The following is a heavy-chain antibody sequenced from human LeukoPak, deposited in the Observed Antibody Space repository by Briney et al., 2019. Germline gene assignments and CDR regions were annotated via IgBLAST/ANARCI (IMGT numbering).Heavy chain of an antibody. Sequence: GGSLRLSCAASGFTFSSYAMHWVRQAPGKGLEWVAVISYDGSNKYYADSVKGRFTISRDNSKNTLYLQMNSLRAEDTAVYYCARGLARGDAFDIWGQGTMVTVSS. J-gene: IGHJ3*02. CDR2: ISYDGSNK. CDR1: GFTFSSYA. CDR3: ARGLARGDAFDI. V-gene: IGHV3-30-3*01.